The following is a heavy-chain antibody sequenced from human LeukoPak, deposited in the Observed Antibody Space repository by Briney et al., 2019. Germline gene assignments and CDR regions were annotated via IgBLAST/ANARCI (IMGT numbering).Heavy chain of an antibody. D-gene: IGHD6-13*01. CDR1: GGSFSGYY. Sequence: SETLSLTCAVNGGSFSGYYWSWIRQPPGKGLEWIGEINHSGSTTYNPSLKSRVTISVDTSKNQFSLKLSSVTAADTAVYYCARAGEIAAAGFDIWGQGTMVTVSS. V-gene: IGHV4-34*01. CDR3: ARAGEIAAAGFDI. CDR2: INHSGST. J-gene: IGHJ3*02.